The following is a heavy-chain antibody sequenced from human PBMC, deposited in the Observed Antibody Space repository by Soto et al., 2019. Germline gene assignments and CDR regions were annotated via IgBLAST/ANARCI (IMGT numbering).Heavy chain of an antibody. CDR3: AREPNGLVVDY. V-gene: IGHV3-21*01. D-gene: IGHD6-6*01. Sequence: GGSLRLSCAASGFTFSSYSMNWVRQAPGKGLEWVSSISSSSSYIYYADSVKGRFTISRDNAKNSLYLQMNSLRAEDTAVYYCAREPNGLVVDYWGQGTLVTVSS. J-gene: IGHJ4*02. CDR1: GFTFSSYS. CDR2: ISSSSSYI.